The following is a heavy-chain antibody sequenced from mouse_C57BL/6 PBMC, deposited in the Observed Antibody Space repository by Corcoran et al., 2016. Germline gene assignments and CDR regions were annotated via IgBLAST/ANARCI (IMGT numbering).Heavy chain of an antibody. V-gene: IGHV1-19*01. Sequence: EVQLQQSGPVLVKPGASVKMSCKASGYTFTDYDMNWVKQSHGKSLEWIGVINPYNGGTSYNQKFKGKDTLTVDKSSSTAYMELNSLTSEDSAVYYCARGGSGTGFAYWGQGTLVTVSA. J-gene: IGHJ3*01. CDR1: GYTFTDYD. CDR3: ARGGSGTGFAY. D-gene: IGHD3-2*02. CDR2: INPYNGGT.